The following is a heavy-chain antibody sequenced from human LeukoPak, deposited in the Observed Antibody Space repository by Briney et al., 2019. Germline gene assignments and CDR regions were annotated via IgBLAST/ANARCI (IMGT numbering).Heavy chain of an antibody. D-gene: IGHD2-2*01. CDR3: WCSSIYGMDV. CDR2: INHSGST. J-gene: IGHJ6*02. Sequence: SETLSLTCAVYGGSFSGYNWSWIRQPPGKGLEWIGEINHSGSTNYNPSLKSRVTISVDTSKNQFSLKLSSVTAADTAVYYCWCSSIYGMDVWGQGTTVTVSS. CDR1: GGSFSGYN. V-gene: IGHV4-34*01.